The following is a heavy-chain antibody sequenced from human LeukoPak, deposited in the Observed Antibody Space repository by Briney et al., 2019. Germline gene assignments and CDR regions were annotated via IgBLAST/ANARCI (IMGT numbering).Heavy chain of an antibody. CDR3: APRPPTYRGY. V-gene: IGHV3-74*01. J-gene: IGHJ4*02. CDR1: GFTFSSYW. D-gene: IGHD2/OR15-2a*01. CDR2: INTDGSST. Sequence: GGSLRLSCAASGFTFSSYWMHWVRQAPGKGLVWVSRINTDGSSTYYADSVKGRFTISRDNSKNTLYLQMNSLRAEDTAVYYCAPRPPTYRGYWGQGTLVTVSS.